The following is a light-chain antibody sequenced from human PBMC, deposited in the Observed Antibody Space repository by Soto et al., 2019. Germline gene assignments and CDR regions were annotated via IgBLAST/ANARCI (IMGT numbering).Light chain of an antibody. CDR2: GAS. CDR3: QKYGSSTNT. V-gene: IGKV3-20*01. J-gene: IGKJ5*01. Sequence: EIVLTPPPATLSLSPVERATLSCRASQSVSSYLAWYQQTPGQAPRLLIYGASRRATGIPARFSGSGSGTYFPLTISRLEPDDVAEYYCQKYGSSTNTFGQGTQLDIK. CDR1: QSVSSY.